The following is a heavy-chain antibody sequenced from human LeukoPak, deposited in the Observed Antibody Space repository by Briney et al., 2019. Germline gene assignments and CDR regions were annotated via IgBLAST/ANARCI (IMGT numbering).Heavy chain of an antibody. V-gene: IGHV4-61*01. D-gene: IGHD3-3*01. Sequence: PSETLSLTCTVSGGSVSSGNYYWSWIRQPPGKGLEWIGHIYYSGSTNYNPSLKSRVTISVDTSKNQFSLKLSSVTAADTAVYYCARESAYYDFWGGYSQDMDVWGQGTTVTVSS. CDR2: IYYSGST. CDR3: ARESAYYDFWGGYSQDMDV. CDR1: GGSVSSGNYY. J-gene: IGHJ6*02.